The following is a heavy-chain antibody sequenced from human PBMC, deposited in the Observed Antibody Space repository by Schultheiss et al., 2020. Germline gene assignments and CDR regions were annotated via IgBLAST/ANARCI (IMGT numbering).Heavy chain of an antibody. CDR2: IYYNGGSP. V-gene: IGHV4-61*05. J-gene: IGHJ6*03. CDR3: ARVNTDIYYMDV. Sequence: SETLSLTCTVSGGSISSSSYYWGWIRQPPGKGLEWIAYIYYNGGSPDYNPSLKSRVTISVDTSKNQFSLKLSSVTAADTAVYYCARVNTDIYYMDVWGKGTTVTVSS. D-gene: IGHD1/OR15-1a*01. CDR1: GGSISSSSYY.